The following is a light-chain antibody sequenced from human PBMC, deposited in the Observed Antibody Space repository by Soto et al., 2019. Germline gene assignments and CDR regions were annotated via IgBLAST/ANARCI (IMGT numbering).Light chain of an antibody. CDR3: GTWDSSLSDFV. CDR2: DDN. CDR1: SSNIGGNS. Sequence: QSVLTQPPSVSAAPGQKVTISCSGSSSNIGGNSVSWYQHLPGTAPKLLIYDDNKRPSGIPDRFSGYKSGTSATLGITGFQTGDEADYYCGTWDSSLSDFVLGNGTKVT. J-gene: IGLJ1*01. V-gene: IGLV1-51*01.